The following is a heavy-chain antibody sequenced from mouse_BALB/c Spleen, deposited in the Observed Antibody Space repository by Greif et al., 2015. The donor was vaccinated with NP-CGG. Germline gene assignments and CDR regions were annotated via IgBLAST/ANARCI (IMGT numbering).Heavy chain of an antibody. CDR1: GYTFTSYW. Sequence: QVHVKQSGAELVRPGASVKLSCKASGYTFTSYWINWVKQRPGQGLEWIGNIYPSDSYTNYNQKFKDKATLTVDKSSSTAYMQLSSPTSEDSAVYYCTRIGTGYFDYWGQGTTLTVSS. J-gene: IGHJ2*01. CDR3: TRIGTGYFDY. CDR2: IYPSDSYT. D-gene: IGHD4-1*01. V-gene: IGHV1-69*02.